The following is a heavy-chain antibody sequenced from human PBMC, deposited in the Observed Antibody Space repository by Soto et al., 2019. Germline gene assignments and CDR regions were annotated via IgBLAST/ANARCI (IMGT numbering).Heavy chain of an antibody. CDR1: GGSFSGYY. V-gene: IGHV4-34*01. CDR3: ARSSRGHYRFDP. D-gene: IGHD3-10*01. J-gene: IGHJ5*02. Sequence: SETLSLTCAVYGGSFSGYYWSWIRQPPGKGLEWIGEINHSGSTNYNPSLKSRVTISVDTSKNQFSLKLSSVTAADTAVYYCARSSRGHYRFDPWGQGTLVTVSS. CDR2: INHSGST.